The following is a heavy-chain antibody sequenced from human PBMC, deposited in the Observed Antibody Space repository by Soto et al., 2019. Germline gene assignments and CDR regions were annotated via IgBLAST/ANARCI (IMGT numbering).Heavy chain of an antibody. CDR2: ISTDETIK. Sequence: QVQLVESGGDMVQPGRSLRLSCAASGFTFSNYAMHWVRQAPGKGLEWITVISTDETIKIYADSVKGRSTISRDNSKNTLYLKMNSLLFADTAVYYGGREDDSGVYAGTSQYWGQGPLLTVPA. CDR1: GFTFSNYA. D-gene: IGHD3-22*01. V-gene: IGHV3-30-3*01. CDR3: GREDDSGVYAGTSQY. J-gene: IGHJ1*01.